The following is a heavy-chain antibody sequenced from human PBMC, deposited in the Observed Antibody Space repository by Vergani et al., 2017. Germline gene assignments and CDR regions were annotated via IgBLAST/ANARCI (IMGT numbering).Heavy chain of an antibody. V-gene: IGHV4-30-2*01. J-gene: IGHJ6*03. CDR1: GDSITNGGFS. CDR3: GRASLRALVGYYYYMDV. Sequence: QVRLQESGPGLVKPSQTLSLTCAVSGDSITNGGFSWNWIRQPPGKGPEWIGYIFPTGNSDYNPSLKNRVSISLDKSKNQFSLWVNSVTAADTAVYFCGRASLRALVGYYYYMDVWGKGKTVVVSS. CDR2: IFPTGNS. D-gene: IGHD3-16*02.